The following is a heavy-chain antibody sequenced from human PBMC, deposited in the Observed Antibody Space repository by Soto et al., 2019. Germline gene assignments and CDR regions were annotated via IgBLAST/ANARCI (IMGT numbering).Heavy chain of an antibody. J-gene: IGHJ4*02. CDR3: APAGDYDLLTFDH. CDR2: IYWDDDK. CDR1: GFSLSSYGMG. D-gene: IGHD4-17*01. V-gene: IGHV2-5*02. Sequence: QITLKESGPTLVRPAQPLTLTCGFSGFSLSSYGMGVAWIRQPPGKALEWLALIYWDDDKRYSPSLKDRLAIPKDTSSNQVALTTTNIDPGDPPTYFWAPAGDYDLLTFDHWGPGTLVTVSS.